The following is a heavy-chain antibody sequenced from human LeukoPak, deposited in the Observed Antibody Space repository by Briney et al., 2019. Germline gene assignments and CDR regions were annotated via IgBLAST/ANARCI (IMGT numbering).Heavy chain of an antibody. CDR1: GFTFSSYW. CDR2: IKQDGSEK. CDR3: ASINKQWLVRYYYYYMDV. V-gene: IGHV3-7*01. J-gene: IGHJ6*03. Sequence: PGGSLRLSCAASGFTFSSYWMSWVRQAPGKGLEWVANIKQDGSEKYYVDSVKGRFTISRDNAKNSLYLQMNSLRAEDTAVYYCASINKQWLVRYYYYYMDVWGKGTTVTISS. D-gene: IGHD6-19*01.